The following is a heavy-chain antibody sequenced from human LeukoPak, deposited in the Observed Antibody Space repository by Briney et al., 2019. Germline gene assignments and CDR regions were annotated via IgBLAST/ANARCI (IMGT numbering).Heavy chain of an antibody. CDR1: GFTLSSYA. V-gene: IGHV3-23*01. Sequence: GASLRLSCAPSGFTLSSYAIGWVRQAPGNGMGWVSAISGSGGSTYYADSVKGRFTISRDNSKNTLYLQMNSLRAEDTAVYYCAKDRSLKPAGWFDPWGQGTLVTVSS. D-gene: IGHD2-2*01. CDR2: ISGSGGST. CDR3: AKDRSLKPAGWFDP. J-gene: IGHJ5*02.